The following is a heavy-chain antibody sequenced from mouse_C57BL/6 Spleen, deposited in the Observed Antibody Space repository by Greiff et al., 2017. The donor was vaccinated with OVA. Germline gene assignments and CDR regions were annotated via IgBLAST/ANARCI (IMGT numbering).Heavy chain of an antibody. D-gene: IGHD4-1*01. CDR3: LTGTDWFAY. J-gene: IGHJ3*01. CDR2: IDPSDSYT. Sequence: VKLHQPGAELVMPGASVKLSCKASGYTFTSYWMHWVKQRPGQGLEWIGEIDPSDSYTNYNQKFKGKSTLTVDKSSSTAYMQLSSLTSEDSAVYYCLTGTDWFAYWGQGTLVTVSA. V-gene: IGHV1-69*01. CDR1: GYTFTSYW.